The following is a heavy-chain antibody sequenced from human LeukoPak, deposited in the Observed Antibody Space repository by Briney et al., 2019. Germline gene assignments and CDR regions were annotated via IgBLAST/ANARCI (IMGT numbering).Heavy chain of an antibody. V-gene: IGHV4-34*01. Sequence: SETLSLTCAVFGGSFSGYYWNWIRQPPGKGLEWIASIYYSGSTYYNPSLKSRVTISVDTSKNLFSLRLSSVTAADTAVYYCARSVWSGYYPPDYWGQGTLVTVSS. CDR1: GGSFSGYY. CDR3: ARSVWSGYYPPDY. D-gene: IGHD3-3*01. J-gene: IGHJ4*02. CDR2: IYYSGST.